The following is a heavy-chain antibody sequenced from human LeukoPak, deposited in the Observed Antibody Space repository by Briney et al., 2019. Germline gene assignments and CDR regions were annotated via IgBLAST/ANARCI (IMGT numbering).Heavy chain of an antibody. CDR2: ISSSGSTI. CDR3: ARDDLGYCSGGSCSHDAFDI. D-gene: IGHD2-15*01. J-gene: IGHJ3*02. CDR1: GFTFSDYY. V-gene: IGHV3-11*04. Sequence: GGSLRLSCAASGFTFSDYYMSWIRQAPGKGLEWVSYISSSGSTIYYADSVKGRFTISRDNAKNSLYLQMNSLRAEDTAVYYCARDDLGYCSGGSCSHDAFDIWGQGTMVTVSS.